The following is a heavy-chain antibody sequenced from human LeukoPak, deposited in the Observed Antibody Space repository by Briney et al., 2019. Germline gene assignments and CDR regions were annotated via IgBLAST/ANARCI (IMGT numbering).Heavy chain of an antibody. CDR2: ISADGNNE. J-gene: IGHJ4*02. D-gene: IGHD3-22*01. CDR1: GFIFSNYP. CDR3: ARNDPDSSED. Sequence: GRSLRLSCAASGFIFSNYPVHWVRQAPGKGLEWVAVISADGNNEHYADSAKGRFTLSRDNAKSTAYLQMNSLRSEDTAVYYCARNDPDSSEDWGQGTLVTVSS. V-gene: IGHV3-30-3*01.